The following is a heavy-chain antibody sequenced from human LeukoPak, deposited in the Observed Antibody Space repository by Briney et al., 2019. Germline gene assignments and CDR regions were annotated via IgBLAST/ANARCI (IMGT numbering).Heavy chain of an antibody. CDR1: GGSISSGSYY. CDR3: ARYGGPHWFDP. V-gene: IGHV4-61*02. Sequence: KPSETLSLTCTVSGGSISSGSYYWSWIRQPAGKGLEWIGRIYTSGSTNYNPSLKSRVTISVDTSKNQFSLKLSSVTAADTAVYYCARYGGPHWFDPWGQGTLVTVSS. J-gene: IGHJ5*02. D-gene: IGHD4-17*01. CDR2: IYTSGST.